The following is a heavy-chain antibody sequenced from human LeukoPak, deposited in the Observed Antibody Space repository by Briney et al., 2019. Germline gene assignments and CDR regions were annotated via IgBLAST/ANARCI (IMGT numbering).Heavy chain of an antibody. J-gene: IGHJ3*02. CDR1: GYTFTSYG. CDR3: ARHHSWDAFDI. V-gene: IGHV1-18*04. Sequence: ASVTVSCKASGYTFTSYGISWVRQAPGQGLEWMGWISAYNGNTNYPQNLQGRGTMTTDTSTSTAYMALSSARSDDAGVYYCARHHSWDAFDIWGQGTMVTVSS. CDR2: ISAYNGNT.